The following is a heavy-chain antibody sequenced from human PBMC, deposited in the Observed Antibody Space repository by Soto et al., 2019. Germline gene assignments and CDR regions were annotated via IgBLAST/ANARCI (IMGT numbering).Heavy chain of an antibody. J-gene: IGHJ4*02. D-gene: IGHD2-2*01. Sequence: SETLSLTCAVYGGSFSGYYWSWIRQPPGKGLEWIGEINHSGSTNYNPSLKSRVTISVDTSKNQFSLKLSSVTAADTAVYYCARARNPHCTSTSCRHFDYWGQGTLVTVSS. CDR1: GGSFSGYY. V-gene: IGHV4-34*01. CDR2: INHSGST. CDR3: ARARNPHCTSTSCRHFDY.